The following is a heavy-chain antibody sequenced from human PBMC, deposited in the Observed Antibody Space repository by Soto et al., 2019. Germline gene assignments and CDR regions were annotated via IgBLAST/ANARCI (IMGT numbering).Heavy chain of an antibody. D-gene: IGHD6-13*01. Sequence: SETLSLTCTVSGDSISSGGFYWSWIRQFPGKGLEWIGFIQYRGITDYNPSLKSRAIMSVDTSKNQFSLKLSSVTAADTAVYYCARVTSSSWYFTEDYYYMDVWGKGTTVTVSS. CDR2: IQYRGIT. V-gene: IGHV4-31*03. J-gene: IGHJ6*03. CDR1: GDSISSGGFY. CDR3: ARVTSSSWYFTEDYYYMDV.